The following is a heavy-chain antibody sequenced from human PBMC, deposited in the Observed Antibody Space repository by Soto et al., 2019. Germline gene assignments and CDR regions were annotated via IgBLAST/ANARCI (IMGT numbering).Heavy chain of an antibody. CDR3: ARDYYDSSGYFPADAFDI. CDR1: GGTFSRYA. D-gene: IGHD3-22*01. V-gene: IGHV1-69*01. J-gene: IGHJ3*02. CDR2: IIPIFGTA. Sequence: QVQLVQSGAEVKKPGSSVKVSCKASGGTFSRYAISWVRQAPGQGLEWMGGIIPIFGTANYAQKFQGRVTITADESTSTAYMELSSLRSEDTAVYYCARDYYDSSGYFPADAFDIWGQGTMVTVSS.